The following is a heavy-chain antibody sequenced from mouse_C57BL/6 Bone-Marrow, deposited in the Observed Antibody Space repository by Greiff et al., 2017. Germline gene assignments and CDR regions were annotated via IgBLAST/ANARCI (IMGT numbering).Heavy chain of an antibody. J-gene: IGHJ4*01. Sequence: EVKLMESGPELVKPGASVKMSCKASGYTFTDYNMHWVKQSHGKSLEWIGYINPNNGGTSYNQKFKGKATLTVNKSSSTAYMELRSLTSEDSAVYYCARRMGQSLYYAMDYWGQGTSVTVSS. CDR3: ARRMGQSLYYAMDY. CDR2: INPNNGGT. D-gene: IGHD3-3*01. V-gene: IGHV1-22*01. CDR1: GYTFTDYN.